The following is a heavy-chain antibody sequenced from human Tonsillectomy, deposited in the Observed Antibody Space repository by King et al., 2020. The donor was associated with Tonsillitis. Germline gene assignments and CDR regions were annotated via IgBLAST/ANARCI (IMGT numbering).Heavy chain of an antibody. CDR1: GGSFSGYY. CDR3: ARGSWSKYRYFDL. CDR2: INHSGST. V-gene: IGHV4-34*01. J-gene: IGHJ2*01. Sequence: VQLQQWGAGLLKPSETLSLTCAVYGGSFSGYYWSWIRQPPGKGLEWIGEINHSGSTNYNPSLKSRVTISVDTSKNQLSLKLSSVTAADTAVYYCARGSWSKYRYFDLWGRGTLVTVSS.